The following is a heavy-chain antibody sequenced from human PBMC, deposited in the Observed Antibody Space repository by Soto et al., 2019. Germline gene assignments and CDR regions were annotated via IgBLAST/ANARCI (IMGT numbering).Heavy chain of an antibody. D-gene: IGHD6-13*01. CDR1: GGSFSGYY. CDR3: ARGRRDIIAAAGKGPGDFDY. V-gene: IGHV4-34*01. J-gene: IGHJ4*02. CDR2: INHSGST. Sequence: SETLSLTCAVYGGSFSGYYWSWIRQPPGKGLEWIGEINHSGSTNYNPSLKSRVTISVDTSKNQFSLKLSSVTAADTAVYYCARGRRDIIAAAGKGPGDFDYWGQGTLVTVSS.